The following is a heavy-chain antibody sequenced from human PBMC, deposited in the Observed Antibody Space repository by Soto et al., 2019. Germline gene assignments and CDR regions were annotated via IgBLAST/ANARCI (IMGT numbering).Heavy chain of an antibody. Sequence: QVQLVQSGAEVKKPGASVKVSCKASGYTFTSYGISWVRQAPGQGLEWMGWISAYNGNTNYAQKLQGRVTMTTDTSTTTADMELRSMRSDDAAVYYCAGESAVAALDPWGQGTLVTVSS. V-gene: IGHV1-18*01. CDR1: GYTFTSYG. CDR3: AGESAVAALDP. J-gene: IGHJ5*02. D-gene: IGHD6-19*01. CDR2: ISAYNGNT.